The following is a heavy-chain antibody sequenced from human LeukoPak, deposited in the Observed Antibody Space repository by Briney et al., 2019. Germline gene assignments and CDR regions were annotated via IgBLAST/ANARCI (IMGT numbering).Heavy chain of an antibody. CDR2: LSYDGSNK. Sequence: GGSLRLSCAASGFTFSSYAMHWVRQAPGKGLEWVAVLSYDGSNKYYADSVKGRFTISRDNSKNTLYLQMNSLRAEDTAVYYCARDRSYYDFWSGYYYYYGMDVWGQGTTVTVSS. J-gene: IGHJ6*02. D-gene: IGHD3-3*01. CDR3: ARDRSYYDFWSGYYYYYGMDV. V-gene: IGHV3-30-3*01. CDR1: GFTFSSYA.